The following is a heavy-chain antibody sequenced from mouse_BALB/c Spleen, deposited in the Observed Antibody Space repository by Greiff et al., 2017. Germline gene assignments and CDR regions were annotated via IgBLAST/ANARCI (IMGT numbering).Heavy chain of an antibody. CDR1: GYSITSDYA. Sequence: VQLKESGPGLVKPSQSLSLTCTVTGYSITSDYAWNWIRQFPGNKLEWMGYISYSGSTSYNPSLKSRISITRDTSKNQFFLQLNSVTTEDTATYYCARRGVRRPYAMDYWGQGTSVTVSS. D-gene: IGHD2-14*01. J-gene: IGHJ4*01. V-gene: IGHV3-2*02. CDR3: ARRGVRRPYAMDY. CDR2: ISYSGST.